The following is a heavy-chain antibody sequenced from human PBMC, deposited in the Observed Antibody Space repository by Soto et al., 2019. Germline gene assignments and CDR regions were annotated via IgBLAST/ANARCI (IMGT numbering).Heavy chain of an antibody. J-gene: IGHJ4*02. CDR1: GGSISSSSYY. CDR2: IYYSGST. Sequence: SETLSLTCTVSGGSISSSSYYWGWIRQPPGKGLEWIGSIYYSGSTYYNPPLKSRVTISVDTSKNQFSLKLSSVTAADTAVYYCARQTEDGYFDYWGQGTLVTVSS. CDR3: ARQTEDGYFDY. V-gene: IGHV4-39*01. D-gene: IGHD2-15*01.